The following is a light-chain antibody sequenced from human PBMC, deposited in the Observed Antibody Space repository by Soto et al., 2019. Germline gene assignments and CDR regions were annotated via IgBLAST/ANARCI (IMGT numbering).Light chain of an antibody. J-gene: IGKJ5*01. CDR1: QSVTSSY. V-gene: IGKV3-20*01. CDR3: QQYNNWPHT. CDR2: GAS. Sequence: EFVLTQSPGTLSLSPGERATLSCRASQSVTSSYLAWYQQRPGQAPRLLIYGASSRATGVPDRFSGSGSGTDFTLTISRLEPEDFAVYYCQQYNNWPHTFGQGTRLEIK.